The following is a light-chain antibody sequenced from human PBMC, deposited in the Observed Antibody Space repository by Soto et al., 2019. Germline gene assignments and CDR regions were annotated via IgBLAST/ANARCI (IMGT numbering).Light chain of an antibody. J-gene: IGLJ3*02. CDR1: SSDVGGYNY. CDR2: EVS. Sequence: QSALTQPASVSGSPGQSITISCTGTSSDVGGYNYVSWFQHHPGKAPKLMIYEVSNRPSGVSNRFSGSKSGNTASLTISGLQAEDEADYYCSSYTSSSTRXXXGGXKLTVL. V-gene: IGLV2-14*01. CDR3: SSYTSSSTRX.